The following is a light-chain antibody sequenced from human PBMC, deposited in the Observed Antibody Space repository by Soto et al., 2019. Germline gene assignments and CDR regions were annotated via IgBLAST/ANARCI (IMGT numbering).Light chain of an antibody. Sequence: VLTQSPDTLSLSPGDRATLSCRASQSVSTYLAWYQQKPGQAPRLLIYDASNRATGIPARFSGSGSGTDFTLTISSLEPEDFAVYYCHQRSDWPPITFGQGTRLEIK. CDR3: HQRSDWPPIT. J-gene: IGKJ5*01. CDR1: QSVSTY. V-gene: IGKV3-11*01. CDR2: DAS.